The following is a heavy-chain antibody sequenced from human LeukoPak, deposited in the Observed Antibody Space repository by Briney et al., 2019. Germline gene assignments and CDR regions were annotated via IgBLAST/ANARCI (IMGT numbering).Heavy chain of an antibody. CDR1: GGSISSGDYY. V-gene: IGHV4-30-4*08. Sequence: PSETLSLTCTVSGGSISSGDYYWSWIRQPPGKGLEWIGYIYYSGSTYYNPSLKSRVTISVDTSKNQFSLKLSSVTAADTAVYYCARVVSGSYRYYFDYWGQGTLVTVSS. CDR3: ARVVSGSYRYYFDY. CDR2: IYYSGST. D-gene: IGHD1-26*01. J-gene: IGHJ4*02.